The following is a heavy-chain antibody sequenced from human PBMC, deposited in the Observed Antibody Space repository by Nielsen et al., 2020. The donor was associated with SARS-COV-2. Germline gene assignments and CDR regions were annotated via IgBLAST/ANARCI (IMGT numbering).Heavy chain of an antibody. D-gene: IGHD3-10*01. CDR1: GFTFDDYG. V-gene: IGHV3-20*04. CDR3: ARRWYGSGSDREAFDI. CDR2: INWNGGST. J-gene: IGHJ3*02. Sequence: ESLKISCAASGFTFDDYGMSWVRQAPGKGLEWVTGINWNGGSTTYVDAVKGRLTISRDNAKNSLFLQMDSLRAEDTAVYYCARRWYGSGSDREAFDIWGRGTMVTISS.